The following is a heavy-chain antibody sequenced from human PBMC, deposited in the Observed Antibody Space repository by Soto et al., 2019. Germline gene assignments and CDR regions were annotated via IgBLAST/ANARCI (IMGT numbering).Heavy chain of an antibody. CDR1: GDSISSGDYY. J-gene: IGHJ4*02. D-gene: IGHD1-26*01. CDR2: IFNSGST. CDR3: EGDIRSGRYRFDY. V-gene: IGHV4-30-4*01. Sequence: PSETLSLTCTVSGDSISSGDYYWRWIRQPPGKGLEWIGYIFNSGSTAYNTYLKSRVTISADTSKNQFSLKLSSVTAADTAVYYCEGDIRSGRYRFDYWGQGTLVTVSS.